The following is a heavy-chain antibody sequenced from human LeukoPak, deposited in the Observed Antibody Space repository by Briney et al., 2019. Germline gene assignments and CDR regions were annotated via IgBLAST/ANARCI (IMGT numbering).Heavy chain of an antibody. J-gene: IGHJ4*02. CDR3: ASASSHRIAAGGDF. V-gene: IGHV3-74*01. CDR2: INGDGGSR. D-gene: IGHD6-13*01. CDR1: GFTFSTYW. Sequence: QPGGSLRLSCAASGFTFSTYWMHWDRQAPGKGLVWVSRINGDGGSRNYADSVKGRFTISRDNAKNTLYLQMNSLRVEDTAVYYCASASSHRIAAGGDFWGQGTLVTVSS.